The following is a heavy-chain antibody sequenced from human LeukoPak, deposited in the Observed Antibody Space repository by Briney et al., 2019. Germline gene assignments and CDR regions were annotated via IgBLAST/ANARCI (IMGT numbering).Heavy chain of an antibody. D-gene: IGHD3-16*02. Sequence: SVKVSCKASGGTSNTSPITWVRQAPGQGLEWMGGIIPLLGTPNYAPKFQGRVTITADESTSTAYMELSSLRSEDTAVYYCARPDMYYDYVWGSYLYWGQGTLATVSS. CDR3: ARPDMYYDYVWGSYLY. CDR2: IIPLLGTP. CDR1: GGTSNTSP. V-gene: IGHV1-69*13. J-gene: IGHJ4*02.